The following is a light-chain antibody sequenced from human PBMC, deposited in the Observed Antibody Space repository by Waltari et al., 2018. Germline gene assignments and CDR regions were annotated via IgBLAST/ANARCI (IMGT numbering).Light chain of an antibody. CDR3: QQYNSYSPT. V-gene: IGKV1-5*03. CDR1: QTITYS. CDR2: KAS. Sequence: DIQMTQSPSTLSASVGDTVTITCRASQTITYSLTWYQHKPGKAPKLLIYKASSLDSGVPSRFSGSGYGTEFTLTISNLQPDDFATYYCQQYNSYSPTFGQGTKLEIK. J-gene: IGKJ2*01.